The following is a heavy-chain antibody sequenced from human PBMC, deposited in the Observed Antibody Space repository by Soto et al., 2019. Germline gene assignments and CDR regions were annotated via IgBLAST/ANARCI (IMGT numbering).Heavy chain of an antibody. CDR3: AKGQHCSSTSCYFYHYGMDV. V-gene: IGHV3-30*18. CDR2: ISYDGKNK. Sequence: ESGGGVVQPGRSLRLSCVASGFTFSTYGMHWVRQAPGKGLEWVAVISYDGKNKYYADSVKGRLTISRDNSKNTVYLQMGRLRGEDTAVYYCAKGQHCSSTSCYFYHYGMDVWGQGTTVAVSS. D-gene: IGHD2-2*01. J-gene: IGHJ6*02. CDR1: GFTFSTYG.